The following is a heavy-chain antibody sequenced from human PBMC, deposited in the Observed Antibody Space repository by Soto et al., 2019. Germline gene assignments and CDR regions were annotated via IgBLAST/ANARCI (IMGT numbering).Heavy chain of an antibody. D-gene: IGHD2-2*03. CDR1: GLTFSSYG. V-gene: IGHV3-33*01. CDR2: IWYDGSNK. J-gene: IGHJ6*02. CDR3: ARVDGVGYYYYGMDV. Sequence: GGSLRLSCAASGLTFSSYGMHWVRQAPGKGLEWVAVIWYDGSNKYYADSVKGGFTISRDNSKNPLYLQMNSLRAEDTAVYYCARVDGVGYYYYGMDVWGQGTTVTVSS.